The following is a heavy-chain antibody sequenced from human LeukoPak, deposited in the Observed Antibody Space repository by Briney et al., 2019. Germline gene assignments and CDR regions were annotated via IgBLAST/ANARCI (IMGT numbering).Heavy chain of an antibody. J-gene: IGHJ5*02. V-gene: IGHV4-39*01. Sequence: SETLSLTCTVSGGSISSSNYYWGWIRQPPGKGLEWIGSIYYSGSTYYNPSLKSRVTISVDTSKNQFSLKVRSVTAADTAVYYCGRQWLRLTNWFDPWGQGTLITVSS. D-gene: IGHD5-12*01. CDR1: GGSISSSNYY. CDR2: IYYSGST. CDR3: GRQWLRLTNWFDP.